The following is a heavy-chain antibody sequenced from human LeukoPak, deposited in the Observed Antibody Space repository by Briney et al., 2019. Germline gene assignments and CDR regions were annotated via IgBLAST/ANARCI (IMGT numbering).Heavy chain of an antibody. CDR1: GDTFTTYY. D-gene: IGHD2-2*01. Sequence: ASVKVFCKASGDTFTTYYMHWVRQAPGQGREGMGIINPSGDSTNYAQKFQGRVTMTRDTSTSTVYMDLSSLRSEDTAVYYCARGSSAAPGQASWFDPWGQGTLVTVSS. V-gene: IGHV1-46*01. CDR3: ARGSSAAPGQASWFDP. CDR2: INPSGDST. J-gene: IGHJ5*02.